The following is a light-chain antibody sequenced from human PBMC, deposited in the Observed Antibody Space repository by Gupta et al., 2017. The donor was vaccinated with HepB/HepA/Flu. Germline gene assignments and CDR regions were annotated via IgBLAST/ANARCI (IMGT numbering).Light chain of an antibody. CDR3: SSYTSSSNPLYV. CDR2: DVS. Sequence: SALPQPSSVSGSPGPSITISCTGTRSDVGGYNDVSWYQQHPGKAPKLMIYDVSNRPAGVPYRVSGSKSGNTASLTISGIQAEDEADYYCSSYTSSSNPLYVFGTGTKVTVL. V-gene: IGLV2-14*03. CDR1: RSDVGGYND. J-gene: IGLJ1*01.